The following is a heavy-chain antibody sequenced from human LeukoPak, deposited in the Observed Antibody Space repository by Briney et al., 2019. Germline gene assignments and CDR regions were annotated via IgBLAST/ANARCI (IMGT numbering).Heavy chain of an antibody. D-gene: IGHD6-6*01. V-gene: IGHV1-69*02. CDR1: GGTFGSYT. CDR3: ARSEQLYNWFDP. CDR2: IIPILGIA. Sequence: ASVKVSCKASGGTFGSYTISWVRQAPGQGLEWMGRIIPILGIANYAQKFQGRVTITADKSTSTAYMELSSLRSEDTAVYYCARSEQLYNWFDPWGQGTLVTVSS. J-gene: IGHJ5*02.